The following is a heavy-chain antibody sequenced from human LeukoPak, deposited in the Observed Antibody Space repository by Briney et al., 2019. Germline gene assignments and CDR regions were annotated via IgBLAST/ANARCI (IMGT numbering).Heavy chain of an antibody. V-gene: IGHV3-74*01. J-gene: IGHJ4*02. CDR3: ARDYPPD. CDR2: INSDGKTT. Sequence: TGGSLRLSCAASGFTLSNYNMNWVRQAPGKGLVWVSRINSDGKTTTYADSVKGRFTISRDNAQNTLYLQMNSLSAEDTAVYYCARDYPPDWGQGTLVTVSA. CDR1: GFTLSNYN.